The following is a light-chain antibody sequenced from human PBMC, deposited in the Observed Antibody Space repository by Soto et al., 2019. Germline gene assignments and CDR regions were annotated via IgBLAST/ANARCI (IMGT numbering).Light chain of an antibody. V-gene: IGKV2-24*01. CDR3: MQATQSPWA. CDR1: QSLVHKDGNTY. Sequence: DIMMTQIPLPSPIARGQAASISCRASQSLVHKDGNTYLSWCHQRRGQHPRLMIYKGSVRCSGVADRFGGSGAGTDFTLAISRVETEDGGVYYCMQATQSPWAFGQGKKVDIK. CDR2: KGS. J-gene: IGKJ1*01.